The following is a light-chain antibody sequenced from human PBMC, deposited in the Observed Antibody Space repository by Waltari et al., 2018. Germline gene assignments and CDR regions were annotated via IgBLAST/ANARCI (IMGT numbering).Light chain of an antibody. V-gene: IGLV2-14*03. CDR3: SSDISSSTLEL. J-gene: IGLJ2*01. CDR1: SSDVGPYNY. CDR2: DVS. Sequence: QSALTQPASVSGSPGQSITISCTGTSSDVGPYNYVSWYQQHPGKAPKLMIFDVSSRPSGVSTGFSGSKSGNTASLTISGLQAEDEADYYCSSDISSSTLELFGGGTSLTVL.